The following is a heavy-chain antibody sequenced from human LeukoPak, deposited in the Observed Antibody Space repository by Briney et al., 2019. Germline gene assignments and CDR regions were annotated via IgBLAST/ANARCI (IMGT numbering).Heavy chain of an antibody. CDR1: GGSFSGYY. CDR2: INHSGST. CDR3: ARRAIVVVPAARGSSYNWNFFDY. D-gene: IGHD2-2*01. Sequence: PSETLSLTCAVSGGSFSGYYWSWIRQPPGKGLEWIGEINHSGSTNYNPSLKSRVTISVDTSKNQFSLKLSSVTAADTAVYYCARRAIVVVPAARGSSYNWNFFDYWGQGTLVTVSS. J-gene: IGHJ4*02. V-gene: IGHV4-34*01.